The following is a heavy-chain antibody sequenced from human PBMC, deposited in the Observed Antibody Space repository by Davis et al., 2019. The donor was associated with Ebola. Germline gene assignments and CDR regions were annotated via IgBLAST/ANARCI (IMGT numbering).Heavy chain of an antibody. CDR2: IWYDGTKQ. V-gene: IGHV3-33*01. Sequence: GESLKISCAASGFSFSAFGMHWVRQAPGKGLEWVALIWYDGTKQYYADSVNGRFTISRDNSKNTLYLQMNSLRAEDTAVFYCARERSLVVSAIGTVFDLWDQGALVTVYS. CDR1: GFSFSAFG. CDR3: ARERSLVVSAIGTVFDL. D-gene: IGHD2-8*02. J-gene: IGHJ4*02.